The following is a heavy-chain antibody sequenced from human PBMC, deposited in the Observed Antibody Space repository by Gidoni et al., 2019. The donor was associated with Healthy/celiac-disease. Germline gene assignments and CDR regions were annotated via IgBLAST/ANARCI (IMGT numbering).Heavy chain of an antibody. V-gene: IGHV1-69*01. CDR1: GGTFSSYA. Sequence: QVQLVQSGAEVKKPGSSVKVSCKASGGTFSSYAISWVRQAPGQGLEWMGGIIPIFGTANYAQKFQGRVTITADESTSTAYMELSSLRSEDTAVYYCARDGYYDSSGYLGAFDIWGQGTMVIVSS. CDR2: IIPIFGTA. J-gene: IGHJ3*02. CDR3: ARDGYYDSSGYLGAFDI. D-gene: IGHD3-22*01.